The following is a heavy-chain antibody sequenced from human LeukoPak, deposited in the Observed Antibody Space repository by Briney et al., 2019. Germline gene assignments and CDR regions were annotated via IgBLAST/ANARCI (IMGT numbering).Heavy chain of an antibody. CDR2: IYTSGST. Sequence: SETLSLTCTVSGGSISSGSYYWSWIRQPAGKGLEWIGRIYTSGSTNYNPSLKSRVTISVDTSKNQFSLKLSSVTAADTAVYYCASQGYYYDSSGYRDAFDIWGQGTMVTVPS. CDR1: GGSISSGSYY. V-gene: IGHV4-61*02. CDR3: ASQGYYYDSSGYRDAFDI. D-gene: IGHD3-22*01. J-gene: IGHJ3*02.